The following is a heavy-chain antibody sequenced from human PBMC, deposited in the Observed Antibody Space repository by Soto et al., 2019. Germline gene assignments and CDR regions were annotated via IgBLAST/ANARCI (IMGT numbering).Heavy chain of an antibody. V-gene: IGHV3-48*01. Sequence: PGGSLRLSCAASGVTFSSYSMNWVRQAPGKGLEWVSYISSSSSTIYYADSVKGRFTISRDNAKNSLYLQMNSLRAEDTAVYYCARGAYLNWFDPWGQGTLVTVSS. CDR3: ARGAYLNWFDP. J-gene: IGHJ5*02. CDR1: GVTFSSYS. CDR2: ISSSSSTI.